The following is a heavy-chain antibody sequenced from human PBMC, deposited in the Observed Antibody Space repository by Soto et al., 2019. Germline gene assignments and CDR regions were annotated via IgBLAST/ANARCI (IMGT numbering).Heavy chain of an antibody. Sequence: SETLSLTCTVSGGSISLYYWNWIRQPPGKGLEWISYMYYGGSTNYKSSLKSRVTISGDTSKNQFSLKLRSVTAAVTAVYFCARSTGYGDSYFDYWGQGALVTVSS. CDR2: MYYGGST. J-gene: IGHJ4*02. CDR3: ARSTGYGDSYFDY. D-gene: IGHD4-17*01. V-gene: IGHV4-59*01. CDR1: GGSISLYY.